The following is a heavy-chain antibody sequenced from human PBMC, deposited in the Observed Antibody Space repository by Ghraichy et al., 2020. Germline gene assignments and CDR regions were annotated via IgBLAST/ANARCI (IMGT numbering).Heavy chain of an antibody. CDR3: AKDRRRFGELLYGPDYYYYGMDV. V-gene: IGHV3-23*01. CDR1: GFTFSSYA. CDR2: ISGSGGST. Sequence: GGSLRLSCAASGFTFSSYAMSWVRQAPGKGLEWVSAISGSGGSTYYADSVKGRFTISRDNSKNTLYLQMNSLRAEDTAVYYCAKDRRRFGELLYGPDYYYYGMDVWGQGTTVTVSS. J-gene: IGHJ6*02. D-gene: IGHD3-10*01.